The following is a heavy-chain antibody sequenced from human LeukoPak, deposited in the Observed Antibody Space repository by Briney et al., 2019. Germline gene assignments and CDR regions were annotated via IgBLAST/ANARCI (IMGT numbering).Heavy chain of an antibody. D-gene: IGHD1-26*01. Sequence: PGGSLRLSCAASGFTFSSYEMNWVRQAPGKGLEWVSGINWNGGSTGYADSVKGRFTISRDNAKNSLYLQMNSLRAEDTALYYCARIRVYSGSSNTGFDYWGQGTLVTVSS. CDR2: INWNGGST. CDR3: ARIRVYSGSSNTGFDY. CDR1: GFTFSSYE. V-gene: IGHV3-20*04. J-gene: IGHJ4*02.